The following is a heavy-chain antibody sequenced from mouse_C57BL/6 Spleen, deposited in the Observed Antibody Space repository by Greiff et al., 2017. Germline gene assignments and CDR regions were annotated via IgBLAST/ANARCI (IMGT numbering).Heavy chain of an antibody. CDR1: GYAFSSSW. Sequence: VQLQQSGPELVKPGASVKISCKASGYAFSSSWMNWVKQRPGKGLEWIGRIYPGDGDTNYNGKFKGKATLTADKSSSTAYMQLSSLTSEDSAVYFWASPITTVVDAMDYWGQGTSVTVSS. V-gene: IGHV1-82*01. CDR3: ASPITTVVDAMDY. CDR2: IYPGDGDT. J-gene: IGHJ4*01. D-gene: IGHD1-1*01.